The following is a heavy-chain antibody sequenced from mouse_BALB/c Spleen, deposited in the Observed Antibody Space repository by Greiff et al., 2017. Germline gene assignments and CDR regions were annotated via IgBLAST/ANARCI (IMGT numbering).Heavy chain of an antibody. D-gene: IGHD2-1*01. CDR2: IDPENGNT. CDR3: ARFGKFFYAMDY. J-gene: IGHJ4*01. V-gene: IGHV14-1*02. CDR1: GFNIKDYY. Sequence: EVQGVESGAELVRPGALVKLSCKASGFNIKDYYMHWVKQRPEQGLEWIGWIDPENGNTIYDPKFQGKASITADTSSNTAYLQLSSLTSEDTAVYYCARFGKFFYAMDYWGQGTSVTVSS.